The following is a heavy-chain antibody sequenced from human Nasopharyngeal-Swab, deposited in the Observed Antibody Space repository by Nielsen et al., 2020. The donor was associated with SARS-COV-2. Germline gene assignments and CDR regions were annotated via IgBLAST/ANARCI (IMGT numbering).Heavy chain of an antibody. Sequence: GGSMTLSCAAYRFTFSNYWMSWVSHAQGKGLEWVANIKQDGSEKYYVDSVKGRFTISRDNAKNSLYLQMNRLRAEDTAVSYCARDDHSNYYYYYYGMDVWGQGTTVTVSS. J-gene: IGHJ6*02. CDR2: IKQDGSEK. CDR1: RFTFSNYW. CDR3: ARDDHSNYYYYYYGMDV. D-gene: IGHD4-11*01. V-gene: IGHV3-7*01.